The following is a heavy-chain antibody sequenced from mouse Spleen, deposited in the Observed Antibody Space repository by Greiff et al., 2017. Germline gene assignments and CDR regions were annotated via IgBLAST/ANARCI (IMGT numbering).Heavy chain of an antibody. CDR2: IDPSDSYT. Sequence: QVQLQQPGAELVMPGASVKLSCKASGYTFTSYWMHWVKQRPGQGLEWIGEIDPSDSYTNYNQKFKGKATLTVDKSSSTAYMQLSSLTSEDSAVYYCARRGVYYRWYFDVWGAGTTVTVSS. CDR3: ARRGVYYRWYFDV. CDR1: GYTFTSYW. D-gene: IGHD2-14*01. J-gene: IGHJ1*01. V-gene: IGHV1-69*01.